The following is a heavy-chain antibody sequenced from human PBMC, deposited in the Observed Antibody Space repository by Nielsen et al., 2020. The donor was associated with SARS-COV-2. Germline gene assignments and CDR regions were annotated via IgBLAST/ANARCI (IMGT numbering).Heavy chain of an antibody. CDR1: GYSFTDYP. D-gene: IGHD6-25*01. J-gene: IGHJ4*02. CDR2: INAGNGIT. Sequence: ASVKVSCKASGYSFTDYPIHWVRQAPGQKLEWMGWINAGNGITKYSRDFQGRVTITRDTSATTAYMQLSSLRSEDTGVYFCARGAAELDYWGQGALVTVSS. V-gene: IGHV1-3*01. CDR3: ARGAAELDY.